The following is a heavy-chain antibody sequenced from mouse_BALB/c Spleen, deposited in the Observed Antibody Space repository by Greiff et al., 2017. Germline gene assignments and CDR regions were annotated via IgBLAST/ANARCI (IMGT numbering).Heavy chain of an antibody. CDR1: GFTFNTYA. J-gene: IGHJ3*01. Sequence: EAGGGLVQPKGSLKLSCAASGFTFNTYAMNWVRQAPGKGLEWVARIRSKSNNYATYYADSVKDRFTISRDDSQSMLYLQMNNLKTEDTAMYYCVRGGYDGIFTYWGQGTLVTVSA. CDR2: IRSKSNNYAT. D-gene: IGHD2-2*01. V-gene: IGHV10-1*02. CDR3: VRGGYDGIFTY.